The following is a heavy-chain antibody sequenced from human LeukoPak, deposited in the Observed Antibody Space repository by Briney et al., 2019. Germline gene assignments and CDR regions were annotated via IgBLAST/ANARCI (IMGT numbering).Heavy chain of an antibody. CDR1: GYTFIGYY. V-gene: IGHV1-2*02. CDR3: ASPNRIAAADFDY. J-gene: IGHJ4*02. CDR2: INPNSGGT. D-gene: IGHD6-13*01. Sequence: ASVKVSCKASGYTFIGYYIHWVRQAPGQGLEWMGWINPNSGGTKYGQKFQGRVTMTRDTSITTAYMELSRLRSGDTAVYYCASPNRIAAADFDYWGQGTLVTVSS.